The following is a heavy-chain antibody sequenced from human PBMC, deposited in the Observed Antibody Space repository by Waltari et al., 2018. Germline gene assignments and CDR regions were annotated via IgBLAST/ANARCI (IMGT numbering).Heavy chain of an antibody. V-gene: IGHV4-59*01. J-gene: IGHJ5*02. CDR3: ARGDWNAGLGWFDP. CDR2: IYYSGST. Sequence: QVQLQESGPGLVKPSEPLSRTCTVFGGPIRSYYWPWIRQPPGKGLEWVGYIYYSGSTKYNPSLKSRVTISVDTSKNQFSLRLSSVTSADTAVYYCARGDWNAGLGWFDPWGQGTLVTVSS. CDR1: GGPIRSYY. D-gene: IGHD1-1*01.